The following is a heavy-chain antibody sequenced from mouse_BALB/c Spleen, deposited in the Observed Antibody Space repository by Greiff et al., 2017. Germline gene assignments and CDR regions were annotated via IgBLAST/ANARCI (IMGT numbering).Heavy chain of an antibody. CDR3: ATYYGNLNWYFDV. V-gene: IGHV1-54*01. CDR2: INPGSGGT. J-gene: IGHJ1*01. CDR1: GYAFTNYL. D-gene: IGHD2-10*01. Sequence: VQLQQSGAELVRPGTSVKVSCKASGYAFTNYLIEWVKQRPGQGLEWIGVINPGSGGTNYNEKFKGKATLTADKSSSTAYMQLSSLTSDDSAVYFCATYYGNLNWYFDVWGAGTTVTVSS.